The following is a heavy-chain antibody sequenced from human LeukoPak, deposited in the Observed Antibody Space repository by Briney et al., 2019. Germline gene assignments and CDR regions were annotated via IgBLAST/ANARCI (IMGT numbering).Heavy chain of an antibody. CDR1: GFTFSTYG. D-gene: IGHD1-7*01. V-gene: IGHV3-23*01. J-gene: IGHJ4*02. Sequence: GGSLRLSCAASGFTFSTYGMHWVRQAPGKGLEWVSTMSGGGGSTYHADSVKGRFTISRDISRNTLYLQMTSLRAEDTAVYFCATVRQGTTRDFEYWGQGTLVTVSS. CDR2: MSGGGGST. CDR3: ATVRQGTTRDFEY.